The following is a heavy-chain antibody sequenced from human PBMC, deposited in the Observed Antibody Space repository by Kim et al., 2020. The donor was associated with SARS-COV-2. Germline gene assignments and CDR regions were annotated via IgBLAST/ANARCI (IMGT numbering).Heavy chain of an antibody. D-gene: IGHD2-2*02. V-gene: IGHV3-53*01. J-gene: IGHJ4*02. CDR3: ARGRFCSSTSCYTGFDY. Sequence: GKGRFTISRDNSKNTLYLQMNSLRAEDTAVYYCARGRFCSSTSCYTGFDYWGQGTLVTVSS.